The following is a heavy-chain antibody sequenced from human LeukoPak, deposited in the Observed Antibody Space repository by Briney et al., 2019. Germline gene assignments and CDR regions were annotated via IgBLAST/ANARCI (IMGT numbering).Heavy chain of an antibody. CDR2: INHSGST. Sequence: PSETLSLTCAVYGGSFSDYYWSWLRQSPGKGLEWIGEINHSGSTNYNPSLKSRVTISVDTSKNQFSLKLNSVTAADTAVYYCASCSSTGWYAGDWFDPWGQGTLVTVSS. J-gene: IGHJ5*02. D-gene: IGHD2-2*01. CDR1: GGSFSDYY. CDR3: ASCSSTGWYAGDWFDP. V-gene: IGHV4-34*01.